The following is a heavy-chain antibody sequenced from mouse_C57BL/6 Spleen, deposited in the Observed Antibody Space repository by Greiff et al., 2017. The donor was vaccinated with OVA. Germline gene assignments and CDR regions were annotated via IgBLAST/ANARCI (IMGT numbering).Heavy chain of an antibody. J-gene: IGHJ2*01. CDR1: GYSFTSYY. CDR2: IYPGSGNT. V-gene: IGHV1-66*01. CDR3: ARAATVVGSYFDY. Sequence: VQLQQSGPELVKPGASVKISCKASGYSFTSYYIHWVKQRPGQGLEWIGWIYPGSGNTKYNEKFKGKATLTADTSSSTAYMQLSSLTSEDSAVYYCARAATVVGSYFDYWGQGTTLTVSS. D-gene: IGHD1-1*01.